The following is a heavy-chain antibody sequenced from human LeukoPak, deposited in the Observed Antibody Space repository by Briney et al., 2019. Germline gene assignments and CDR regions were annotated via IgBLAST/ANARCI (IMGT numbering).Heavy chain of an antibody. Sequence: GASVKVSCKGSGYTFTSYAMHWVRQAPGQRLEWMGWINAGNGNTKYSQKFQGRVTITRDTSASTAYMELSSLRSEDTAVYYCARNYIAAASHYYYGMDVWGQGTTVTVSS. CDR3: ARNYIAAASHYYYGMDV. J-gene: IGHJ6*02. V-gene: IGHV1-3*01. CDR1: GYTFTSYA. D-gene: IGHD6-13*01. CDR2: INAGNGNT.